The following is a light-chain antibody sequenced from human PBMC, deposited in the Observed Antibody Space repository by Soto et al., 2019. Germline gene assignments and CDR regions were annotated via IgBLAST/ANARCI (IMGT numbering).Light chain of an antibody. CDR2: DAS. Sequence: DIVLTQSPGSLSLSPGERASLACRASQNVETFLAWYHQKPGHSPKLLIYDASRMATGIPARFSGSGSGTDFTLTITSLEPEDFGVYYCQQRYSSPVTFGPGTKLEI. J-gene: IGKJ2*01. CDR3: QQRYSSPVT. V-gene: IGKV3-11*01. CDR1: QNVETF.